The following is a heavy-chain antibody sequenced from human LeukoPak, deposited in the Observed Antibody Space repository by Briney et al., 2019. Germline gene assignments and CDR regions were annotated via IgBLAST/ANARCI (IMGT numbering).Heavy chain of an antibody. CDR1: GFTFSDYY. V-gene: IGHV3-11*01. CDR3: ARDGYYDSSGYSYFDY. D-gene: IGHD3-22*01. CDR2: ISSSGSTT. Sequence: GGSLRLSCAASGFTFSDYYMSWIRQAPGKGLEWVSYISSSGSTTYYADSVKGRFTISRDNAKNSLYLQMNSLRAEDTAVYYCARDGYYDSSGYSYFDYWGQGTLVTASS. J-gene: IGHJ4*02.